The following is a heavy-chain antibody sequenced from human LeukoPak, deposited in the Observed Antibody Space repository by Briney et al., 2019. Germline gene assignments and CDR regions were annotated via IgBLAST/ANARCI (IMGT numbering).Heavy chain of an antibody. CDR2: INTDGSST. V-gene: IGHV3-74*01. J-gene: IGHJ4*02. D-gene: IGHD3-10*01. CDR1: GFTFSSYW. CDR3: ARYYGSGSYYDY. Sequence: GSLRLSCAASGFTFSSYWMHWVRQAPGKGLVWVSRINTDGSSTSYADSVKGRFTISRDNAKNTLYLQMNSLRAEDTAVYYCARYYGSGSYYDYWGQGTLVTVSS.